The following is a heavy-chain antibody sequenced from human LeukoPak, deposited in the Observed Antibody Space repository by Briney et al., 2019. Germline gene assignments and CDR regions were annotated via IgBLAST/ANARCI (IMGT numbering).Heavy chain of an antibody. Sequence: PGGSLRLSCAASGFTFSSYAMSWVRQAPGKGLEWVSAISGSGGSTYYADSVKGRFTISRDNSKNTLYLQMNSLGAEDTAVYYCAKDPDYYDSSEGDAFDIWGQGTMVTVSS. CDR3: AKDPDYYDSSEGDAFDI. J-gene: IGHJ3*02. CDR2: ISGSGGST. V-gene: IGHV3-23*01. D-gene: IGHD3-22*01. CDR1: GFTFSSYA.